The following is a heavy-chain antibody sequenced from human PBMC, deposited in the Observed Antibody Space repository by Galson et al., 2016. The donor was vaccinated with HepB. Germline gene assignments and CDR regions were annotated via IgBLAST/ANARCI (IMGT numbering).Heavy chain of an antibody. CDR3: VRDVTTMTRPWFDP. Sequence: CAISGDSVSSNSATWNWIRQSPSRGLEWLGRTYYRSKWLSDSAASVKSRITINPDTSRNQVSLQLNSVTPEDTAVYYCVRDVTTMTRPWFDPWGQGALVIVSS. CDR2: TYYRSKWLS. D-gene: IGHD4-11*01. J-gene: IGHJ5*02. CDR1: GDSVSSNSAT. V-gene: IGHV6-1*01.